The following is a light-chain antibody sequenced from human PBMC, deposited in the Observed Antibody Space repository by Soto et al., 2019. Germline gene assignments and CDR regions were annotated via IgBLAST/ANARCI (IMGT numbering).Light chain of an antibody. CDR1: PSISSY. J-gene: IGKJ5*01. CDR3: QQSYSTPPFT. CDR2: AAS. Sequence: IQMTQSPSSLSASVGDRVTITSRASPSISSYLNWYQQKPGKAPKLLIYAASSLQSGVPSRFSGSGSGTDFTLTISSLQPEDFATYYCQQSYSTPPFTFGQGTRLEIK. V-gene: IGKV1-39*01.